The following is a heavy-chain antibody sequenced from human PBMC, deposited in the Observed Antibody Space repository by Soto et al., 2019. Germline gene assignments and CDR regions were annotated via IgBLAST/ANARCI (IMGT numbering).Heavy chain of an antibody. CDR2: FGPEDGET. CDR1: GYTLTELS. CDR3: ARDYFNSYYGSGSYYTDDAFDI. V-gene: IGHV1-24*01. D-gene: IGHD3-10*01. Sequence: GASVKVSCKVSGYTLTELSMHWVRQAPGKGLEWMGGFGPEDGETIYAQKFQGRVTMTTDTSTSTAYMELRSLRSDDTAVYYCARDYFNSYYGSGSYYTDDAFDIWGQGTMVTVSS. J-gene: IGHJ3*02.